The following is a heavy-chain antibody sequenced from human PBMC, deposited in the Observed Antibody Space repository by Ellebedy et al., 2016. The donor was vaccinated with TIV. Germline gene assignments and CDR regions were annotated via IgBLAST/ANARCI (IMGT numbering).Heavy chain of an antibody. CDR1: GSRFTSYW. D-gene: IGHD3-22*01. Sequence: PGGSLRLSCKGSGSRFTSYWIGRVRQMPGKGLGWMGIIYPGDSDTRYSPSFQGQVTISADKSISTAYLQWSSLKASDTAMYYCARSDSSGYEFDYWGQGTLVTVSS. CDR2: IYPGDSDT. J-gene: IGHJ4*02. CDR3: ARSDSSGYEFDY. V-gene: IGHV5-51*01.